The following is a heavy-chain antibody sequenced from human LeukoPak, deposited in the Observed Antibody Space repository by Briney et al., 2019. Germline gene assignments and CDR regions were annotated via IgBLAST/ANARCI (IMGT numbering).Heavy chain of an antibody. J-gene: IGHJ4*02. D-gene: IGHD3-10*01. V-gene: IGHV3-23*01. CDR2: ISGSGGST. CDR3: AKDMVRGVPSPPDY. CDR1: GFTFNTYA. Sequence: GGSLRLSCAGSGFTFNTYAMSWVRQAPGKGLEWVSAISGSGGSTYYADSVRGRFTISRDISKNTLYLQMNSLRAEDTAVYYCAKDMVRGVPSPPDYWGQGTLVTVSS.